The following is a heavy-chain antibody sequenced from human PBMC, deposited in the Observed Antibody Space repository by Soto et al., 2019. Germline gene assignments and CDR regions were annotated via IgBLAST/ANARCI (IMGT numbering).Heavy chain of an antibody. CDR1: SGTFSSYA. CDR3: ARDRVGRQLVLRRWFDP. V-gene: IGHV1-69*06. Sequence: SVKISCYDSSGTFSSYAISCVRQAPGEGLEWMGGIIPIFGTANYAQKFQGRVTITADKSTSTAYMELSSLRSQDTAVYYCARDRVGRQLVLRRWFDPWGQGTLVTVSS. J-gene: IGHJ5*02. CDR2: IIPIFGTA. D-gene: IGHD6-13*01.